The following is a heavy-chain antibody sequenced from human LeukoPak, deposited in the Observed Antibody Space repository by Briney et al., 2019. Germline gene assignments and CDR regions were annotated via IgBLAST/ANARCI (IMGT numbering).Heavy chain of an antibody. Sequence: GGSLRLSCAASGFTFSSHGMNWVRQAPGKGLEWVSGISPSGDITYYADSVKGRFTISRDNSKNTLYLEVISLTAEDTAVYYCAKDDAWLRFGEWSQGTLVTVSS. D-gene: IGHD3-10*01. CDR2: ISPSGDIT. CDR1: GFTFSSHG. CDR3: AKDDAWLRFGE. V-gene: IGHV3-23*01. J-gene: IGHJ4*02.